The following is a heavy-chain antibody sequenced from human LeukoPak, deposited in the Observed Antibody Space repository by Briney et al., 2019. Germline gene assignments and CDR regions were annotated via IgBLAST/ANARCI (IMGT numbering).Heavy chain of an antibody. Sequence: PSETLSLTCAVYGGSFSGYYWSWIRQPPGKGLEWIGEINHSGSTNYNPSLKSRVTISVDTSKNQFSLKLSSVTAADTAVYYCARQKRLYYYGSGSPLDYWGQGTLVTVSS. CDR1: GGSFSGYY. CDR2: INHSGST. CDR3: ARQKRLYYYGSGSPLDY. V-gene: IGHV4-34*01. J-gene: IGHJ4*02. D-gene: IGHD3-10*01.